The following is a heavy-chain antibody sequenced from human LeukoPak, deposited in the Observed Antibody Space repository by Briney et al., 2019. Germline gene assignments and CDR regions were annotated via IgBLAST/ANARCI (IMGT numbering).Heavy chain of an antibody. Sequence: SDTLSLPCTVSGGSISSGGYYWIWLRPPPGKGLEGIGYIYYSGSTYYNPSLKSRVTISVDTSKTQFFLKLSSVTAADTAVYYCALTNKAATPLYYYYGMDVWGQGTTVTVSS. V-gene: IGHV4-31*03. CDR1: GGSISSGGYY. J-gene: IGHJ6*02. CDR3: ALTNKAATPLYYYYGMDV. D-gene: IGHD2-15*01. CDR2: IYYSGST.